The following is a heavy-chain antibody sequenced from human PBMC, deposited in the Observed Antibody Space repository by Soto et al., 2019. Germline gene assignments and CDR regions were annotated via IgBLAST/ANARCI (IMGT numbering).Heavy chain of an antibody. V-gene: IGHV4-59*01. CDR2: IYDSGST. CDR3: ARDRAYYESSGLYFDY. CDR1: GDSIRSYY. J-gene: IGHJ4*02. Sequence: SETLSLTCTLSGDSIRSYYWSWIRQPPGKGLEWIGYIYDSGSTNYNPSLKSRVTISVDTSKSQFSLKLSSVTAADTAVYYCARDRAYYESSGLYFDYWGQGTLVTVSS. D-gene: IGHD3-22*01.